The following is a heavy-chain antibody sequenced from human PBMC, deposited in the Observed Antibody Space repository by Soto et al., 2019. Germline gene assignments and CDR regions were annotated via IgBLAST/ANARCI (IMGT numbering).Heavy chain of an antibody. CDR1: GYTFISHG. CDR3: ARGGGGRYCSGGSCYADY. V-gene: IGHV1-18*01. D-gene: IGHD2-15*01. CDR2: ISGYNGNT. Sequence: QVQLVQSGAEVKKPGASVKVSCKASGYTFISHGISWVRQAPGQGLEWMGWISGYNGNTNYARKLRGRVNRTTDTSGSTSFMELRCLRSDDTAVYYCARGGGGRYCSGGSCYADYWGQGTLVTVSS. J-gene: IGHJ4*02.